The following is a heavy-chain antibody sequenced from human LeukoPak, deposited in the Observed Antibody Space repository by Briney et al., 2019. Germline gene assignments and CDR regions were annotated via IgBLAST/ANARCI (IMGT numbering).Heavy chain of an antibody. Sequence: KPSETLSLTCTVSGGSISSYYWSWIRQPPGKGLEWIGYIYYSGSANYNPSLKSRVTISVDTSKNQFSLKLSSVTAADTAVYYCAREWANTDYGAAGNALDIWGQGTMVTVSS. CDR3: AREWANTDYGAAGNALDI. CDR1: GGSISSYY. CDR2: IYYSGSA. J-gene: IGHJ3*02. D-gene: IGHD4-17*01. V-gene: IGHV4-59*01.